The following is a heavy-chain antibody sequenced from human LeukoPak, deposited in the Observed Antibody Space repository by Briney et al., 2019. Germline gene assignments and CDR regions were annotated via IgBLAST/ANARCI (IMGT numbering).Heavy chain of an antibody. CDR1: GGSISSSSYY. Sequence: SETLSLTCTVSGGSISSSSYYWGWIRQPPGKGLEWLGSIYYSGSTYYNPSLKSRVTISVDTSKNQFSLKLSSVTAADTAVYYCASRHLRTKGAFDIWGQGTMVTVSS. J-gene: IGHJ3*02. CDR3: ASRHLRTKGAFDI. CDR2: IYYSGST. D-gene: IGHD3-16*01. V-gene: IGHV4-39*01.